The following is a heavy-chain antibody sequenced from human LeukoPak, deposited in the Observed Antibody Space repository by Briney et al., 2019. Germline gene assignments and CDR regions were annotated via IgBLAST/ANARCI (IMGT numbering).Heavy chain of an antibody. CDR3: ARQGTTRRPLDY. Sequence: SETLSLTCTVSGGFISSNSAYWSWIRQPPGKALEWIGNIYYSGTTYYNPSLQSRVTMSVDTSNNQFSLKLSSVTAADTAVYYCARQGTTRRPLDYWGQGTLVTVSS. V-gene: IGHV4-39*01. D-gene: IGHD4-17*01. CDR1: GGFISSNSAY. CDR2: IYYSGTT. J-gene: IGHJ4*02.